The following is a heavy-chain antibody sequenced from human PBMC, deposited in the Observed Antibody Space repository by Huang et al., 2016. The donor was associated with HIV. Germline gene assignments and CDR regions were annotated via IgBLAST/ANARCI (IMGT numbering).Heavy chain of an antibody. CDR1: GFTFSSYG. CDR2: ISYDGSNK. CDR3: AKGEVAVAGSYFDY. D-gene: IGHD6-19*01. J-gene: IGHJ4*02. Sequence: QVQLVESGGGVVQPGRSLRLSCAASGFTFSSYGMHWVRQAPGKGLEGVAVISYDGSNKYYADSVKGRFTISRDNSKNTLYLQMNSLRAEDTAVYYCAKGEVAVAGSYFDYWGQGTLVTVSS. V-gene: IGHV3-30*18.